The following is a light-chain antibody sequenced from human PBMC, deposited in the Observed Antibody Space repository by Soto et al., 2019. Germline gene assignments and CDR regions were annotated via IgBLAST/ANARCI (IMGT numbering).Light chain of an antibody. J-gene: IGKJ1*01. Sequence: IQMTHSPSSLSASLGDRVTITCGASQSISIYLNWYHQKPGKAPKLLIYAASSLQSGVPSRFSGSGSGTDFTLTISSLQTEDFATYYCQQSYSTPRTFGQGTKVDI. V-gene: IGKV1-39*01. CDR2: AAS. CDR1: QSISIY. CDR3: QQSYSTPRT.